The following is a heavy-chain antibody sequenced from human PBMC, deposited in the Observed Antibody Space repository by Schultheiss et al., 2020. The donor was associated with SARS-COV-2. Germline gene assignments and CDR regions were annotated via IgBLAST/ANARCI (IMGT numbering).Heavy chain of an antibody. CDR3: TSRLLYDSSGYYYVFPDY. Sequence: GGSLRLSCAASGFTFSNAWMSWVRQAPGKGLEWVGRIKSKTDGGTTDYAAPVKGRFTISRDDSKNTLYLQMNSLKTEDTAVYYCTSRLLYDSSGYYYVFPDYWGQGTLVTVSS. D-gene: IGHD3-22*01. J-gene: IGHJ4*02. V-gene: IGHV3-15*01. CDR1: GFTFSNAW. CDR2: IKSKTDGGTT.